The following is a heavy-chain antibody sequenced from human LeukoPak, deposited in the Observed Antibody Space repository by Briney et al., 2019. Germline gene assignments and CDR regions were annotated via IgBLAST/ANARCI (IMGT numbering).Heavy chain of an antibody. Sequence: GRSLRLSCAASGFTFSSYAMHWVRQAPGKGLEWVAVISYDGSNKYYADSVKGRLTISRDNSKNTLYLQMNSLRAEDTALYYCARCTTGRTFGSLREIKRSREIDYWGQGTLVTVSS. J-gene: IGHJ4*02. CDR1: GFTFSSYA. D-gene: IGHD1-1*01. V-gene: IGHV3-30*04. CDR3: ARCTTGRTFGSLREIKRSREIDY. CDR2: ISYDGSNK.